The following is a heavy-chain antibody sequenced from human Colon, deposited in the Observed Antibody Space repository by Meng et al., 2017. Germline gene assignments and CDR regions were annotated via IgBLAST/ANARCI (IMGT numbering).Heavy chain of an antibody. D-gene: IGHD5-18*01. CDR2: TYYRSKWYN. V-gene: IGHV6-1*01. Sequence: QVQLQQSGPGLVKPSQTLSLTCVLSGDSVSSNTTAWNWIRQSPSKGIEWLGRTYYRSKWYNEYAVSVKSRMTFNADTSKNQVSLQVNSVTPEDTAVYYCARDHGYSYGLPLDYWGQGILVTVSS. J-gene: IGHJ4*02. CDR3: ARDHGYSYGLPLDY. CDR1: GDSVSSNTTA.